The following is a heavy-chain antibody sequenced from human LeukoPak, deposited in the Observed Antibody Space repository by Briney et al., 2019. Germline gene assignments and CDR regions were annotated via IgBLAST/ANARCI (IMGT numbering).Heavy chain of an antibody. CDR2: ISNSGGST. CDR1: GFTFSDYA. Sequence: PGGSLRVSCAASGFTFSDYAMSWVRQAPGKGLEWVSTISNSGGSTHYADSLKGRFTISRDNSKSTLYLQMNSLRAEDTAIYYCTKDVGVILFDYWGQGTPVTVSS. J-gene: IGHJ4*02. D-gene: IGHD3-16*01. V-gene: IGHV3-23*01. CDR3: TKDVGVILFDY.